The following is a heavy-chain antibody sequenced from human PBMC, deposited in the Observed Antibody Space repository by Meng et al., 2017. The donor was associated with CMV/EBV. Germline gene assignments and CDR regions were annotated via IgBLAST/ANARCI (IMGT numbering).Heavy chain of an antibody. J-gene: IGHJ5*02. CDR2: IYWDDDK. Sequence: QITLKGSCPTLVKPTQTLALTCTFSGFSLSTSGVGVGWIRQPPGKALEWLALIYWDDDKRYSPSLKSRLTITKDTSKNQVVLTMTNMDPVDTATYYCAHRGRIAAAGTDWFDPWGQGTLVTVSS. CDR3: AHRGRIAAAGTDWFDP. V-gene: IGHV2-5*02. D-gene: IGHD6-13*01. CDR1: GFSLSTSGVG.